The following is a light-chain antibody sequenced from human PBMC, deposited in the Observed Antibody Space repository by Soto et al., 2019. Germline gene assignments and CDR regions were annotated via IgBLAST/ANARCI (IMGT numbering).Light chain of an antibody. CDR1: SSDVGGYNY. V-gene: IGLV2-14*01. CDR2: EVN. CDR3: SSYRSSSTYVV. J-gene: IGLJ2*01. Sequence: QSVLTQPASVSGSPGQSITISCTGTSSDVGGYNYVSWYQQHPGKAPKLMIYEVNNRPSGVSNRFSGSKSGNTASLTISGLQAEDEADYYCSSYRSSSTYVVFGGGTKLNVL.